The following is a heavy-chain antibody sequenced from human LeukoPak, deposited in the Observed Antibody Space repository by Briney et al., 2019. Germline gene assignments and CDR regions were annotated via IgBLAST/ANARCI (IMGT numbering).Heavy chain of an antibody. D-gene: IGHD6-19*01. CDR3: ASGGRYSSGWYGYYFDY. CDR1: GFTFSSYW. CDR2: INSDGSST. J-gene: IGHJ4*02. V-gene: IGHV3-74*01. Sequence: GGSLRLSCAASGFTFSSYWMHWVRQAPGKGLVWVSRINSDGSSTSYADSVKGRFTISRDNAKNTLYLQMNSLRAEDTVVYYCASGGRYSSGWYGYYFDYWGQGTLVTVSS.